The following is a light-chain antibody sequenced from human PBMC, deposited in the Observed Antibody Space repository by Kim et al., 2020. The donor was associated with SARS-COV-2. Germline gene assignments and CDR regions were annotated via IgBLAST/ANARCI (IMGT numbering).Light chain of an antibody. J-gene: IGKJ5*01. CDR2: DTS. CDR3: QQYGSSRIT. V-gene: IGKV3-20*01. Sequence: EIVLTQSPGTLSLSPGERAILSRRASQSVPSSHLAWYQQRPGQAPRLLISDTSYRATGIPDRFSGSGSETDFTLTISRLQPEDFAVYYCQQYGSSRITFGQGTRLEIK. CDR1: QSVPSSH.